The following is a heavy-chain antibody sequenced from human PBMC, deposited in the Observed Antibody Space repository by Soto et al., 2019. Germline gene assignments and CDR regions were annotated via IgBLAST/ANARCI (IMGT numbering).Heavy chain of an antibody. V-gene: IGHV4-59*01. CDR2: IYNIGST. D-gene: IGHD2-21*01. J-gene: IGHJ4*02. CDR1: GGSISGYY. CDR3: TRGGDPYKTGH. Sequence: SETLCLTCTVSGGSISGYYWSWLRQPPGKGLEWIGYIYNIGSTNYNPSLKGRVTMSVDTSKNQFSLKLTPVNTADTAIYYCTRGGDPYKTGHWGQGTLVTVSS.